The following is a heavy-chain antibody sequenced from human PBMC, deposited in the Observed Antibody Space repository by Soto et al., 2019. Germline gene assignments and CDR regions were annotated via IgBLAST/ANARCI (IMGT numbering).Heavy chain of an antibody. CDR3: AKPSTSTTVTTCFDY. J-gene: IGHJ4*02. CDR1: GFTFSSYG. CDR2: ISGSGGTT. Sequence: GGSLRLSCAASGFTFSSYGMSWVRQAPGKGLEWVSAISGSGGTTYYADSVKGRFTTSRDNSKNTLYLQMNSLRGDDTAVYYCAKPSTSTTVTTCFDYWGQGALVTVSS. V-gene: IGHV3-23*01. D-gene: IGHD4-17*01.